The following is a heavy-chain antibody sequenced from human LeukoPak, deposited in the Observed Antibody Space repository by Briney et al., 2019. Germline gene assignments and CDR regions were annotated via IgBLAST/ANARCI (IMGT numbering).Heavy chain of an antibody. CDR1: GGSISSGDYY. CDR2: IYYSGST. D-gene: IGHD3-10*01. CDR3: ARDGYYGSGSSDY. V-gene: IGHV4-30-4*08. J-gene: IGHJ4*02. Sequence: SETLSLTCTVSGGSISSGDYYWSWIRQPPGKGLEWIGYIYYSGSTYYNPSLKSRVTISVDTSKNQFSLKLSSVTAADTAVYYCARDGYYGSGSSDYWGQGTLVTVSS.